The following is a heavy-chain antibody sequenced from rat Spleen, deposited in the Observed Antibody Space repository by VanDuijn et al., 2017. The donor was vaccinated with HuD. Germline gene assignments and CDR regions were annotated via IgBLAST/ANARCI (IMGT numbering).Heavy chain of an antibody. CDR2: ISYDGRRN. J-gene: IGHJ4*01. D-gene: IGHD1-3*01. Sequence: EVQLVESDGGLVQPGRSLKLSCAASGFTFSDYYMAWVRQAPTKGLEWVATISYDGRRNYYRDSVKGRFTISRDNAKSTLYLQMDSLRSEDTATYYCTRTTTMAAMDAWGQGASVTVSS. CDR3: TRTTTMAAMDA. CDR1: GFTFSDYY. V-gene: IGHV5-29*01.